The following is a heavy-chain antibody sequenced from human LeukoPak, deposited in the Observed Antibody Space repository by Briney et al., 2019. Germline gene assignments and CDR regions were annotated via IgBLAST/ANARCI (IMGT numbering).Heavy chain of an antibody. CDR3: AKDRVRGMSSSPKQPFDY. J-gene: IGHJ4*02. CDR2: ISYDGSNK. Sequence: GGSLRLSCAASGFTFSSYGMHWVRQAPGKGLEWVAVISYDGSNKYYADSVKGRFTISRDNSKNTLYLQMNSLRAEDTAVYYCAKDRVRGMSSSPKQPFDYWGQGTLVTVSS. V-gene: IGHV3-30*18. CDR1: GFTFSSYG. D-gene: IGHD6-13*01.